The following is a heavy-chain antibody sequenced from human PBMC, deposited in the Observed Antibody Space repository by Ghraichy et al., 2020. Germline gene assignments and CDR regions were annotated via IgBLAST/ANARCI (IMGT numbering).Heavy chain of an antibody. CDR2: FDPEDGET. V-gene: IGHV1-24*01. D-gene: IGHD3-22*01. J-gene: IGHJ4*02. CDR1: GYTLTELS. Sequence: ASVKVSCKVSGYTLTELSMHWVRQAPGKGLEWMGGFDPEDGETIYAQKFQGRVTMTEDTSTDTSYMELSSLRSEDTAVYYCATDEWSSGYYSDWGQGTLVTVSS. CDR3: ATDEWSSGYYSD.